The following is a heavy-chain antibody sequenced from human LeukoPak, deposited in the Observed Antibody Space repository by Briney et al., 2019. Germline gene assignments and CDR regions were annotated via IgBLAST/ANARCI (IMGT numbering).Heavy chain of an antibody. Sequence: GASVKVSCKASGYTFTGYYMHWVRQAPGQGLEWMGWINPNSGGTNYAQKFQGRVTMTRDTSISTAYMELSRLRSDDTAVYYCARQGGSIVVVPAADNRFDPWGQGTLVTVSS. J-gene: IGHJ5*02. CDR2: INPNSGGT. CDR1: GYTFTGYY. V-gene: IGHV1-2*02. CDR3: ARQGGSIVVVPAADNRFDP. D-gene: IGHD2-2*01.